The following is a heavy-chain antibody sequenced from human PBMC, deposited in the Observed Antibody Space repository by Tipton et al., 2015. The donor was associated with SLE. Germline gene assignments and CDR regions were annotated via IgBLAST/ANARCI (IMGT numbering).Heavy chain of an antibody. Sequence: QSGAEVKKPGSSVKVSCKASGDTFSNYAFTWVRQAPGQGLEWVGGIIPFFGTANSAQKFQGSVTITADESTSTAYMELSSLRSEDTAVYYCAKSRLGVREEFLDDWGQGTLVTVSS. J-gene: IGHJ4*02. V-gene: IGHV1-69*01. CDR1: GDTFSNYA. CDR2: IIPFFGTA. D-gene: IGHD3-3*01. CDR3: AKSRLGVREEFLDD.